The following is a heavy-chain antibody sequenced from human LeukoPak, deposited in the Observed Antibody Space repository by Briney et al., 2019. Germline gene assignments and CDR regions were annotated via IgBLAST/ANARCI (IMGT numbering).Heavy chain of an antibody. D-gene: IGHD2-15*01. CDR3: AKTRVVVADTEDDY. CDR2: ISGSGGST. Sequence: GGSLRLSCAASGFTFSSYAMSWVRQAPGKGLEWVSAISGSGGSTYYADSVKGRFTISRDNSKNTLYLQMNSLRAEDTAVYHCAKTRVVVADTEDDYWGQGTLVTVSS. V-gene: IGHV3-23*01. CDR1: GFTFSSYA. J-gene: IGHJ4*02.